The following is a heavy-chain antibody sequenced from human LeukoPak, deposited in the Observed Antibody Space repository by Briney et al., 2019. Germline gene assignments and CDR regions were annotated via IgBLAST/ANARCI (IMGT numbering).Heavy chain of an antibody. CDR2: IYPGGNK. V-gene: IGHV3-53*05. D-gene: IGHD3-22*01. CDR1: GFTVSSNY. J-gene: IGHJ4*02. CDR3: SRDIPYYYDSSGYHFDY. Sequence: GGSLRLSCAASGFTVSSNYMSWVRQAPGKGLEWVSVIYPGGNKYYTDSVKGRFTISRDNSKNTLYLQMNSLRAEDTAVYYCSRDIPYYYDSSGYHFDYWGQGTLVTVSS.